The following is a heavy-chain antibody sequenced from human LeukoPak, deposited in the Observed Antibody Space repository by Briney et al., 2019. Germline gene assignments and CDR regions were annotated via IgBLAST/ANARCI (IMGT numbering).Heavy chain of an antibody. CDR3: ARIQRLYYGSGRHETYFDY. D-gene: IGHD3-10*01. CDR1: GFTFSDYY. V-gene: IGHV3-11*01. Sequence: GGSLRLSCAASGFTFSDYYMSWIRQAPGEGLEWVSYISSSGSTIYYADSVKGRFTISRDNAKNSLYLQMNSLRAEDTAVYYCARIQRLYYGSGRHETYFDYWGQGTLVTVSS. CDR2: ISSSGSTI. J-gene: IGHJ4*02.